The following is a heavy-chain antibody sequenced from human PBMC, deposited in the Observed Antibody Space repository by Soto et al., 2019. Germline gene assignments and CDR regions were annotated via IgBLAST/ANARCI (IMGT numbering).Heavy chain of an antibody. CDR2: ISTNSRTI. D-gene: IGHD1-26*01. V-gene: IGHV3-48*02. J-gene: IGHJ4*02. CDR1: GFTFSSYT. Sequence: EVQLVESGGGLVQPGGSLRLSCVASGFTFSSYTMNWVRQAPGKGLEWVSYISTNSRTIHYADSVKGRFTISRDNAKNSLYLQMNSLRDEDKAVYYCARDFAWAFDYWGQGTLLTVSP. CDR3: ARDFAWAFDY.